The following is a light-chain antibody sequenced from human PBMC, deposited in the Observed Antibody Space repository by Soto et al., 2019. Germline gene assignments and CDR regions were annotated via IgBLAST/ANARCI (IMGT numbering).Light chain of an antibody. Sequence: QSALTQPASVNGSPGQSITISKTGTSSDVGGYNYVSWYQQHPGKAPKLMIYDVSNRPSGVSNRFSGSKSGNTASLTISGLQAEDEADYYCSSYTSSSIVVFGGGTKVTVL. J-gene: IGLJ2*01. CDR1: SSDVGGYNY. CDR3: SSYTSSSIVV. V-gene: IGLV2-14*01. CDR2: DVS.